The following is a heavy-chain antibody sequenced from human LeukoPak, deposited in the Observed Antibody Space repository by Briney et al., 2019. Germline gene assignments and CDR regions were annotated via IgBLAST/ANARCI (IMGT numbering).Heavy chain of an antibody. Sequence: GGSLRLSCAASGFTFSSYDMHWVRQAPGKGREGVTVRSYDGSNKYYGHSVKGRFTISRDNSKNTLYLKMNSLRAEDTAVYYCARDFGSPGWSIDYWGQGTLVTVSS. CDR1: GFTFSSYD. J-gene: IGHJ4*02. CDR2: RSYDGSNK. V-gene: IGHV3-30*03. D-gene: IGHD6-19*01. CDR3: ARDFGSPGWSIDY.